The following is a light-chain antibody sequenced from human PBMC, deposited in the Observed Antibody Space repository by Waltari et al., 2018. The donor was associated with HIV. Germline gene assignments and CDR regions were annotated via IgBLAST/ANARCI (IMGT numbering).Light chain of an antibody. CDR3: SSYAGSNTKL. CDR2: EVT. V-gene: IGLV2-8*01. J-gene: IGLJ1*01. CDR1: SRDVGAYNY. Sequence: QSALTQPPSASGSPGQSVTISCTGTSRDVGAYNYVSWYQQYPGKAPKLIIYEVTKRPSGVADRFSGSISGNTASLTVSGLQAEDEADYYCSSYAGSNTKLFGTGTKVTVL.